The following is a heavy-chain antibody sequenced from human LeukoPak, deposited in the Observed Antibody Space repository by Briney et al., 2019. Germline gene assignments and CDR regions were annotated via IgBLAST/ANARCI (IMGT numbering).Heavy chain of an antibody. Sequence: SVKVSCKASGGTFSSYAISWVRQAPGQGLEWMGGIIPIFGTASYAQKFQGRVTITADESTSTAYMELSSLRSEDTAVYYCARRPGYYGDYENWFDPWGQGTLVTVSS. D-gene: IGHD4-17*01. V-gene: IGHV1-69*13. J-gene: IGHJ5*02. CDR3: ARRPGYYGDYENWFDP. CDR2: IIPIFGTA. CDR1: GGTFSSYA.